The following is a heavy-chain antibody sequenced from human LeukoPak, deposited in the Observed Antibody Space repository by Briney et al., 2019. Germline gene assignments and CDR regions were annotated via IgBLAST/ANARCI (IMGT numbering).Heavy chain of an antibody. CDR3: ARVYLPYYLRWYFDY. CDR1: GGSISSGDYY. V-gene: IGHV4-30-4*01. CDR2: IYYSGST. J-gene: IGHJ4*02. D-gene: IGHD3-10*01. Sequence: SGTLSLTCAVSGGSISSGDYYWSWIRQPPGKGLEWIGYIYYSGSTYYNPSLKSRVTISVDTSKNQFSLKLSSVTAADTAVYYCARVYLPYYLRWYFDYWGQGTLVTVSS.